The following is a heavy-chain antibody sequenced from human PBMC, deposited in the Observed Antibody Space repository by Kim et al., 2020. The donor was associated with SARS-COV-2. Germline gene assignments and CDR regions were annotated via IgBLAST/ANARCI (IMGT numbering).Heavy chain of an antibody. D-gene: IGHD1-26*01. CDR2: ISGDAGRT. CDR1: GFTFDDYA. CDR3: AKDIGGTWVPTTYNQYYGIDV. Sequence: GGSLRLSCAASGFTFDDYAMHWVRQAPGKGLEWVSLISGDAGRTYSADSLKGRFTISRDNSKRSLYLQMNSLRNEDTVLYYCAKDIGGTWVPTTYNQYYGIDVWGQGTSVTASS. J-gene: IGHJ6*02. V-gene: IGHV3-43*02.